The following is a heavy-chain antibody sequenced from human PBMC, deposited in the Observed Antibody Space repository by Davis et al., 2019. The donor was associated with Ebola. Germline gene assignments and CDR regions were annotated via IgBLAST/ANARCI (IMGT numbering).Heavy chain of an antibody. J-gene: IGHJ5*02. CDR3: ARVNAVTGYSRFDL. D-gene: IGHD3-9*01. CDR2: ISGSGGST. CDR1: VITFSSYA. V-gene: IGHV3-23*01. Sequence: GGSLRLSCTDSVITFSSYAMTWVRQAPGQGLEWVSAISGSGGSTYYADSVKGRFTISRDNAKNSLYLQMNSLRAEDTAVYHCARVNAVTGYSRFDLWGQGTQVTVSS.